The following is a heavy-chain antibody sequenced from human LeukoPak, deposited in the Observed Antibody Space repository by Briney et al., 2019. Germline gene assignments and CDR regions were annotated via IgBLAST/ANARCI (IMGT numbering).Heavy chain of an antibody. CDR3: ARRQGITWYIDY. CDR2: IYPGDSDT. CDR1: GYSFTSYC. J-gene: IGHJ4*02. V-gene: IGHV5-51*01. D-gene: IGHD2-21*01. Sequence: GESLKISCKGSGYSFTSYCIGWVRQMPGKGLEWMAIIYPGDSDTRYSPSFQGQVTISGDKSISPAYLQWSSLKASDTAMYYCARRQGITWYIDYWGQGTLVTVSS.